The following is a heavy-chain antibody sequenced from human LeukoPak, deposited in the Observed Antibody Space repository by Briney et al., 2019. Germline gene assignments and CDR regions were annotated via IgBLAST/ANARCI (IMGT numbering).Heavy chain of an antibody. CDR1: GYAFTGYY. D-gene: IGHD3-10*01. V-gene: IGHV1-2*02. CDR3: ARDSDSTMVRGVGNSYYYYMDV. CDR2: INPNSGGT. Sequence: GASVKVSCKASGYAFTGYYMHWVRQAPGQGLEWMGWINPNSGGTNYAQKFQGRVTMTRDTSISTAYMELSRLRSDDTAVYYCARDSDSTMVRGVGNSYYYYMDVWGKGTTVTISS. J-gene: IGHJ6*03.